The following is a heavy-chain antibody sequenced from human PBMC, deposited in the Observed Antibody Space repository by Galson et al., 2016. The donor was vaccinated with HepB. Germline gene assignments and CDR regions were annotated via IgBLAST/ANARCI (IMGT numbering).Heavy chain of an antibody. CDR2: LYSGGST. Sequence: SLRLSCAASGFSVSSNYMSWVRQAPGKGLEWVSCLYSGGSTHYADSVKGRFTISRDKSKNTLYLQMNSLRTEDTAVYYCARRPGNWGQGTLVTVSS. V-gene: IGHV3-53*01. CDR3: ARRPGN. D-gene: IGHD6-13*01. CDR1: GFSVSSNY. J-gene: IGHJ4*02.